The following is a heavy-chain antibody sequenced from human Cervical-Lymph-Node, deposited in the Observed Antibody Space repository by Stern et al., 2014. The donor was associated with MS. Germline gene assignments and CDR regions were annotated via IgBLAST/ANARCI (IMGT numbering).Heavy chain of an antibody. J-gene: IGHJ4*02. Sequence: VQLQESGPGLVKPSGTLSLTCAVSGVSISSSYWWSWVRLPPGKGLEWIGEIYHGGTSNYTPSLKSRFTISLDKSKTHFSLKLSSVTAADTAVYYCARETGHYYGSGSYYDYWGQGILVTVSS. D-gene: IGHD3-10*01. CDR3: ARETGHYYGSGSYYDY. V-gene: IGHV4-4*02. CDR1: GVSISSSYW. CDR2: IYHGGTS.